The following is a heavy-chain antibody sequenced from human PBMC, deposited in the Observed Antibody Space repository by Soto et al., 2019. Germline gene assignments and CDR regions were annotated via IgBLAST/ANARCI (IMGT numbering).Heavy chain of an antibody. V-gene: IGHV4-39*01. D-gene: IGHD1-1*01. J-gene: IGHJ4*02. CDR2: IYYSGST. CDR1: GGSISRNSYY. CDR3: ARHDWNGVDY. Sequence: QMQLQESGPGLVKPSETLSLTCTVSGGSISRNSYYWGWICQPPGKGLEWIGSIYYSGSTYYNPSLKRRVTISVDTSKNQFSLKLSSVTAADPAVYYCARHDWNGVDYWGQGTLVTVSS.